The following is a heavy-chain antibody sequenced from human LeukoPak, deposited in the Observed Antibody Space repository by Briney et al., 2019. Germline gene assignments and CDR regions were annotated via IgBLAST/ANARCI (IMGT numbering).Heavy chain of an antibody. D-gene: IGHD2-15*01. Sequence: GGSLRLSCAASGFTFSSYSMNWVRQAPGKGLEWVSSISSSSSYIYYADSVKGRFTISRDNAKNSLCLQMNSLRAEDTAVYYCARGGGDCSGGSCYSPYNWFDPWGQGTLVTVSS. J-gene: IGHJ5*02. CDR1: GFTFSSYS. CDR2: ISSSSSYI. V-gene: IGHV3-21*01. CDR3: ARGGGDCSGGSCYSPYNWFDP.